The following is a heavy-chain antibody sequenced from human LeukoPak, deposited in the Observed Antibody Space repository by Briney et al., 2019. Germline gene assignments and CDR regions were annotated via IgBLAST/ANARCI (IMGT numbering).Heavy chain of an antibody. CDR2: LSGSGAST. D-gene: IGHD3-10*01. CDR3: AKDQTTMVRGGPFDY. CDR1: GFTFSNFA. J-gene: IGHJ4*02. Sequence: GGSLRLSCAASGFTFSNFAMHWVRQAPRKGLEWVSALSGSGASTYYADSVKGRFAISRDNSKNTLYLQMNSLRAEDTAVYYCAKDQTTMVRGGPFDYWGQGTLVTVSS. V-gene: IGHV3-23*01.